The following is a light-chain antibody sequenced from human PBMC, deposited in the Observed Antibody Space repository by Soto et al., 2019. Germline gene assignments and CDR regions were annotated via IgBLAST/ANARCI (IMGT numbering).Light chain of an antibody. CDR1: QSISNF. V-gene: IGKV1-39*01. J-gene: IGKJ5*01. CDR2: TAS. Sequence: DIHITRSPSSLSASVVVTVTITLRASQSISNFLNWYQQKPGTAPKLLIYTASSLQSGVPSRFSGSGSGTDFTLTISSLQPEDFATYYCQQSHSIPYTFGQGTRLEIK. CDR3: QQSHSIPYT.